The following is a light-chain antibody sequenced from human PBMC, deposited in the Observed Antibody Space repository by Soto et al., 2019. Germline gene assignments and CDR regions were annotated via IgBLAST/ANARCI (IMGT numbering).Light chain of an antibody. V-gene: IGLV1-40*01. CDR1: SSNIGAGYD. Sequence: QSVLTQPPSVSGAPGQRVTISCNGSSSNIGAGYDVHWYQQLPGTAPKLLIYGNSNRPSGVPDRFSGSKSGTSASLAITGLQAEDEADYYCQSYDNSLSGSGVFGTGTKVTVL. J-gene: IGLJ1*01. CDR2: GNS. CDR3: QSYDNSLSGSGV.